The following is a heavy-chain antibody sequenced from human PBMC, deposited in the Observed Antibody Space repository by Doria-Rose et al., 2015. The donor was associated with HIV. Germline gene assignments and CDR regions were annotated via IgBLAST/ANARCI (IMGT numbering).Heavy chain of an antibody. Sequence: QVQLQESGPGLVKPSETLSLTCTVSGGSVASGTPYWDWIRQTPGKGLEWIGTIYYSGTTYYNPSLRGRVTISLHVTKNQYSLKLISVTAADTGVYYCAKQAVNWFDPWGQGTLVTVSS. CDR3: AKQAVNWFDP. D-gene: IGHD6-25*01. CDR1: GGSVASGTPY. V-gene: IGHV4-39*01. CDR2: IYYSGTT. J-gene: IGHJ5*02.